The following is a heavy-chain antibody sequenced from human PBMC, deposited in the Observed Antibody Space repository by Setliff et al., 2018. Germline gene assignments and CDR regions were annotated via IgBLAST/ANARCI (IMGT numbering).Heavy chain of an antibody. CDR2: ISGSGDST. D-gene: IGHD2-15*01. V-gene: IGHV3-23*01. CDR1: GFTFSNYA. CDR3: ARELLVVAANPPGYGMDV. Sequence: GGSLRLSCVASGFTFSNYAMAWVRQAPGKGLEWVSAISGSGDSTYYADSVKGRFTISRDNSKNTLYLQMNSLRAEDTAVYYCARELLVVAANPPGYGMDVWGQGTTVTVSS. J-gene: IGHJ6*02.